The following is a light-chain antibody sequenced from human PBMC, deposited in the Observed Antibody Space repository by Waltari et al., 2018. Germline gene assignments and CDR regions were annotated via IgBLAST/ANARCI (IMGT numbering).Light chain of an antibody. V-gene: IGKV2-29*02. J-gene: IGKJ3*01. CDR2: RVS. CDR1: QSLLHSNGNTY. CDR3: MQALQTPCT. Sequence: DIVMTQTPLSLPVTPGEPASISCRSSQSLLHSNGNTYFYWYLQKPGQPPRLLIYRVSNRCSGVPDRFSGSGSGTDFTLKISRVEAEDVGVYYCMQALQTPCTFGPGTKLDIK.